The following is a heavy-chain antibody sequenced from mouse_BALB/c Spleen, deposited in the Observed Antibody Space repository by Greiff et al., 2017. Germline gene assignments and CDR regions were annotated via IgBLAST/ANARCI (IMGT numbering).Heavy chain of an antibody. Sequence: QVQLKESGAELVKPVASVKLSCKASGYTFTSYYMYWVKQRPGQGLEWIGEINPSNGGTNFNEKFKSKATLTVDKSSSTAYMQLSSLTSEDSAVYYCTRAAWFAYWGQGTLVTVSA. CDR1: GYTFTSYY. V-gene: IGHV1S81*02. CDR3: TRAAWFAY. CDR2: INPSNGGT. J-gene: IGHJ3*01.